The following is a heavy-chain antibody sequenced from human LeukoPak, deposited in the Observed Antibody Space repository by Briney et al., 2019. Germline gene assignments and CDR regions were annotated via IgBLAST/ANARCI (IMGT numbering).Heavy chain of an antibody. V-gene: IGHV3-9*01. J-gene: IGHJ4*02. D-gene: IGHD3-16*02. Sequence: GGSLRLSCAASGFTFDDYAMHWVRQAPRKGLEWVSGISWNSGSIGYADSVKGRFTISRDNAKNSLYLQMNSLRAEDTALYYCAKDSSNYVWGSYRYYGLDYWGQGTLVTVSS. CDR1: GFTFDDYA. CDR3: AKDSSNYVWGSYRYYGLDY. CDR2: ISWNSGSI.